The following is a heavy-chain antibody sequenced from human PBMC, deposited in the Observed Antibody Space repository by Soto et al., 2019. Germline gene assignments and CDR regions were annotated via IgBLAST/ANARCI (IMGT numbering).Heavy chain of an antibody. CDR3: ARALDFWSGYLSD. CDR2: ISSGGTTI. D-gene: IGHD3-3*01. V-gene: IGHV3-48*03. J-gene: IGHJ4*02. CDR1: GFTFSSYE. Sequence: GGSLKLSCAASGFTFSSYEMNWVRQAPGKGLEWVSYISSGGTTIYYADSVKGRFTISRDNAKNSLDLQMNSLRADDTAIYYCARALDFWSGYLSDWGQGTLVTVSS.